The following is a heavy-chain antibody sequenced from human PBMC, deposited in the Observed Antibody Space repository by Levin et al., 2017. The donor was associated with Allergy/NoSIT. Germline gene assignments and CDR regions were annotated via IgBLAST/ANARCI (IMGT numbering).Heavy chain of an antibody. CDR1: GFTFSNHA. V-gene: IGHV3-23*01. CDR3: AKVRGCYYDHTDTFDM. CDR2: ITGRGGST. J-gene: IGHJ3*02. Sequence: SCAASGFTFSNHAMSWVRQAPGKGLQWVSSITGRGGSTYYSESAKGRFTISRDNSKNTLYVQMNSLRAEDTALYYCAKVRGCYYDHTDTFDMWGQGTMVIVSS. D-gene: IGHD3-22*01.